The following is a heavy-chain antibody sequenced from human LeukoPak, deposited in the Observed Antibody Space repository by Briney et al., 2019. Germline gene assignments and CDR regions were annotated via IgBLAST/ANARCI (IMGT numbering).Heavy chain of an antibody. CDR1: GFTFSNYG. CDR3: SREIRGYNGPLDI. J-gene: IGHJ3*02. CDR2: LGAGGAK. V-gene: IGHV3-48*03. Sequence: GGSLRLSCVVSGFTFSNYGMNWVRQAPGKGLQWVSYLGAGGAKYYADSVKGRFTISRDNAKNSLYLQLNSLRAEDTAIHFESREIRGYNGPLDIWGQGTMVTVSS. D-gene: IGHD5-24*01.